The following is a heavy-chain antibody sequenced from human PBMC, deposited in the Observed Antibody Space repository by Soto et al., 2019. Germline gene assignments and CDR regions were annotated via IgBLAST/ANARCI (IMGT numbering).Heavy chain of an antibody. J-gene: IGHJ6*02. CDR3: ARHFSTGRRGSDYYYGMDV. D-gene: IGHD3-9*01. V-gene: IGHV5-10-1*01. CDR1: GYSFTSYW. Sequence: SGESLKISCKGSGYSFTSYWISWVRQMPGKGLEWMGRIDPSDSYTNYSPSFQGHVTISADKSISTAYLQWSSLKASDTAMYYCARHFSTGRRGSDYYYGMDVWGQGTTVTVSS. CDR2: IDPSDSYT.